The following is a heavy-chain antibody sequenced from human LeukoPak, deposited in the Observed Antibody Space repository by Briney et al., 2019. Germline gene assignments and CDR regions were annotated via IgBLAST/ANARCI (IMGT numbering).Heavy chain of an antibody. CDR1: GYTFTGYY. V-gene: IGHV1-2*02. Sequence: ASVKVSCKASGYTFTGYYMHWVRQAPGQGLEWMGWINPNSGGTNYAQKFQGRATMTRDTSISTAYMELSRLRSDDTAVYYCARDPGSSGWPSYWGQGTLVTVSS. J-gene: IGHJ4*02. CDR3: ARDPGSSGWPSY. CDR2: INPNSGGT. D-gene: IGHD6-19*01.